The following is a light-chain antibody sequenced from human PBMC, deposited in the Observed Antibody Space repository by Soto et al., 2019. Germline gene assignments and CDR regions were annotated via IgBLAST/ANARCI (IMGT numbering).Light chain of an antibody. CDR2: AAS. CDR1: QGISNY. Sequence: DIQMTQSPSSLSASVGDRVTITCRASQGISNYLAWYQQKPGKVPKLLIYAASTLQSVVPSRFRGSGSGTDFTLTISSLQPEDVATYSCQKYNSGPGFGPGNKVDIK. V-gene: IGKV1-27*01. J-gene: IGKJ3*01. CDR3: QKYNSGPG.